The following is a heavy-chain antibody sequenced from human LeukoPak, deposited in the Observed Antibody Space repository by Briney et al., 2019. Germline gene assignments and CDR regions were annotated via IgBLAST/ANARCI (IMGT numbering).Heavy chain of an antibody. J-gene: IGHJ5*02. V-gene: IGHV1-69*13. Sequence: SVKVSCKAPGGTFSSYAISWVRQAPGQGLEWMGGIIPIFGTANYAQKFQGRVTITADESTSTAYMELSSLRSEDTAVYYCAREGVFGVMITFGGKEDWFDPWGQGTLVTVSS. CDR1: GGTFSSYA. CDR2: IIPIFGTA. D-gene: IGHD3-16*01. CDR3: AREGVFGVMITFGGKEDWFDP.